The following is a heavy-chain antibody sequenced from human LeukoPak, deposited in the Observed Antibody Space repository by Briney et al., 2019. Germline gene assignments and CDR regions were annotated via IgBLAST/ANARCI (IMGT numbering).Heavy chain of an antibody. V-gene: IGHV4-34*01. D-gene: IGHD4-23*01. CDR1: GGSFSGYY. CDR2: INHSGST. CDR3: ARVGRWLLGYYYYYMDV. Sequence: SETLSLTCAVYGGSFSGYYWSWIRQPPGKGLEWIGEINHSGSTNYNPSLKSRVTISVDTSKNQFSLKLSSVTAADTAVYYCARVGRWLLGYYYYYMDVWGKGTTVTVSS. J-gene: IGHJ6*03.